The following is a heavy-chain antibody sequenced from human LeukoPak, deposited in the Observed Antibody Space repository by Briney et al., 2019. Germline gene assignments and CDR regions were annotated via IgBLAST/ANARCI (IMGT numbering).Heavy chain of an antibody. Sequence: ASVKVSCKASGGTFSSYAISWVRQAPGQGLEWMGGIIPIFGTANYAQKFQGRVTITADKSTSTAYMELSSLRSEDTAVYYCARDCLEPRGGPPGHYYYYMDVWGKGTTVTVSS. CDR3: ARDCLEPRGGPPGHYYYYMDV. J-gene: IGHJ6*03. V-gene: IGHV1-69*06. CDR2: IIPIFGTA. D-gene: IGHD1-14*01. CDR1: GGTFSSYA.